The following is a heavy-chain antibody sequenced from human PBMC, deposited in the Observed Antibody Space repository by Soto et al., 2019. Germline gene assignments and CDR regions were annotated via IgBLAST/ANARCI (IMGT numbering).Heavy chain of an antibody. V-gene: IGHV4-39*01. D-gene: IGHD2-21*02. CDR2: IYYSGST. CDR1: GGSISSSSYY. CDR3: ARGSGDWMKTWYYYMDV. Sequence: PSETLSLTCTVPGGSISSSSYYWGWIRQPPGKGLEWIGSIYYSGSTYYNPSLKSRVTISVDTSKNQFSLKLSSVTAADTAVYYCARGSGDWMKTWYYYMDVWGQGTTVPVSS. J-gene: IGHJ6*03.